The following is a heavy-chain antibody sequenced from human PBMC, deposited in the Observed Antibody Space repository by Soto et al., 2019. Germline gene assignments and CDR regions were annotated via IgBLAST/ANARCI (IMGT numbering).Heavy chain of an antibody. J-gene: IGHJ4*02. V-gene: IGHV2-5*02. CDR1: GFSLSTSGVG. CDR3: AHSLVDIGYYDSSGYPTLDY. D-gene: IGHD3-22*01. Sequence: SGPTLVNPTQTLTLTCTFSGFSLSTSGVGVGWIRQPPGKALEWLALIYWDDDKRYSPSLKSRLTITKDTSKNQVVLTMTNVDPVDTATYYCAHSLVDIGYYDSSGYPTLDYWGQGTLVTVSS. CDR2: IYWDDDK.